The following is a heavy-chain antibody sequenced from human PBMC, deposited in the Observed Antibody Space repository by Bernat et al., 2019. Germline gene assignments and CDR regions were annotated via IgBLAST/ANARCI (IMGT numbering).Heavy chain of an antibody. Sequence: QLQLQESGPGLVKPSETLSLTCTVSGGSISSSSYYWGWIRQPPGKGLEWIGSIYYSGRTYYNPSLKSRVTISVDTSKSQFSLKLSSVTAADTAVYYCARQPDTANFAYWGQGTLVTVSS. CDR3: ARQPDTANFAY. CDR1: GGSISSSSYY. CDR2: IYYSGRT. V-gene: IGHV4-39*01. D-gene: IGHD5-18*01. J-gene: IGHJ4*02.